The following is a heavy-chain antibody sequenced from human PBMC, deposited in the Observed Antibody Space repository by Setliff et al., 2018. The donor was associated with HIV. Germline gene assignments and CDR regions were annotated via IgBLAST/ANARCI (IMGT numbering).Heavy chain of an antibody. V-gene: IGHV4-59*01. Sequence: SETLSLTCNVSGGSINNYSWSWIRQPPGKGLEWIGYGHYSGSANYVNYNPSLKSRATISVDTSKKWFSLKLTSVTAADTAVYYCARGVPHYHFFFYYYYMDVWGTGTTVTVSS. CDR1: GGSINNYS. CDR2: GHYSGSANYV. CDR3: ARGVPHYHFFFYYYYMDV. J-gene: IGHJ6*03. D-gene: IGHD3-3*01.